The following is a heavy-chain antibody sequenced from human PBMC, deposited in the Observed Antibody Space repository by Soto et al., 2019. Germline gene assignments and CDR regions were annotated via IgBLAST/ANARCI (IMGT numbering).Heavy chain of an antibody. J-gene: IGHJ4*02. V-gene: IGHV3-7*03. CDR1: GFTFSSYW. CDR3: AREIAGAAAIFYYFDY. D-gene: IGHD6-13*01. CDR2: INQDESEK. Sequence: PGGSLRLSCAATGFTFSSYWMSWVRQAPGKGLEWVANINQDESEKYYVDSMKGRFTISRDNAKNSLYLQMNSLRAEDTAVYYCAREIAGAAAIFYYFDYWGQGTLVTVSS.